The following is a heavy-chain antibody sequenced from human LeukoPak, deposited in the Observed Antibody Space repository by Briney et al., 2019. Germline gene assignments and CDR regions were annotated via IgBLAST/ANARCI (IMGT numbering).Heavy chain of an antibody. CDR3: ARVITKAAYDAFDI. CDR1: GFTFSSYS. J-gene: IGHJ3*02. CDR2: ISSSSSYI. V-gene: IGHV3-21*01. D-gene: IGHD1-14*01. Sequence: PGGSLRLPCAASGFTFSSYSMNWVRQAPGKGLEWVSSISSSSSYIYYADSVKGRFTISRDNAKNSLYLQMNSLRAEDTAVYYCARVITKAAYDAFDIWGQGTMVTVSS.